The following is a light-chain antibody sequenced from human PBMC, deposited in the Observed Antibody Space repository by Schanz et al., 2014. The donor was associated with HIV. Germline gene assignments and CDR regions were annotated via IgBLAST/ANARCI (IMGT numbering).Light chain of an antibody. CDR1: SSNIGAGYD. CDR2: DDN. Sequence: QSVLTQPPSLSGAPGQRVSLSCNGTSSNIGAGYDVHWYQQFPGTAPKLLIFDDNSRPSGVPGRFSGSKSGSSASLAISGLQAEDEADYFCQSFDSSLNGVLFGGGTKLTVL. J-gene: IGLJ3*02. CDR3: QSFDSSLNGVL. V-gene: IGLV1-40*01.